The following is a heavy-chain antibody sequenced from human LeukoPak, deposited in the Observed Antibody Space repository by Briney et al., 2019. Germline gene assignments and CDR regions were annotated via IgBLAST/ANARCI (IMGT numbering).Heavy chain of an antibody. D-gene: IGHD3-3*01. CDR2: ISGNGNNI. CDR1: GFTFEDYA. J-gene: IGHJ4*02. Sequence: QPGGSLRLSCAASGFTFEDYAMHWVRHGPGKGLEWVSLISGNGNNIYYADSVKGRFTISRDNSKNSLYLQMNSLRTEDTALYYCAKDLPQYYDFWSGYYGGFDYWGQGTLVTVSS. CDR3: AKDLPQYYDFWSGYYGGFDY. V-gene: IGHV3-43*02.